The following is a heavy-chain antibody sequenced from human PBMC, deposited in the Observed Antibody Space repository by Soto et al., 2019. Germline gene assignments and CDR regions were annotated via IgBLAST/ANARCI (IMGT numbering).Heavy chain of an antibody. CDR1: GFTFSDYY. CDR3: ASQLLDYFDY. CDR2: ISSSSSYT. D-gene: IGHD1-1*01. J-gene: IGHJ4*02. V-gene: IGHV3-11*06. Sequence: QVQLVESGGGLVKPGGSLRLSCAASGFTFSDYYMSWIRQAPGKGLEWVSYISSSSSYTNYADSVKGRFTISRDNAKNSLYLQMNSLRAEDTAAYYCASQLLDYFDYWGQGTLVTVSS.